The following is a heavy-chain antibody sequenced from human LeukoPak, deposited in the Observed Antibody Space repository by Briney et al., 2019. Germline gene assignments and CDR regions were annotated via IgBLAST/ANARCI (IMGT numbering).Heavy chain of an antibody. J-gene: IGHJ4*02. Sequence: PSETLSLTCAVYGGSFSGYYWSWIRQPPGKGLEWIGEINHSGSTNHNPSLKSRVTISVDTPKNQFSLKLSSVTAADTAVYYCAREPGIAVAGTGYYFDYWGQGTLVTVSS. CDR1: GGSFSGYY. CDR3: AREPGIAVAGTGYYFDY. D-gene: IGHD6-19*01. CDR2: INHSGST. V-gene: IGHV4-34*01.